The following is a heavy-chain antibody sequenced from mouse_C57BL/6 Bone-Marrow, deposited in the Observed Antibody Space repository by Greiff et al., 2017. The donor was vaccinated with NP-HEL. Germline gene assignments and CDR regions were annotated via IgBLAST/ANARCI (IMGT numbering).Heavy chain of an antibody. J-gene: IGHJ2*01. D-gene: IGHD2-1*01. CDR3: ARYGNYEGDYFDY. CDR1: GYTFTSYW. Sequence: QVQLKQSGAELVKPGASVKLSCKASGYTFTSYWMHWVKQRPGQGLEWIGMIHPNSGSTNYNEKFKSKATLTVDKSSSTAYMQLSSLTSEDSAVYYCARYGNYEGDYFDYWGQGTTLTVSS. V-gene: IGHV1-64*01. CDR2: IHPNSGST.